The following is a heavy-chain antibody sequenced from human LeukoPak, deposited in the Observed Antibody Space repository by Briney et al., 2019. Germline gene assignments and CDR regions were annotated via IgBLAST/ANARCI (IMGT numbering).Heavy chain of an antibody. CDR3: ARGAVAGTGLFDY. V-gene: IGHV4-59*01. CDR2: IYYCGST. D-gene: IGHD6-19*01. J-gene: IGHJ4*02. Sequence: PSETLSLTCTVSGGSISSYYWSWIRQPPGKGLEWIGYIYYCGSTNYNPSLKSRVTISVDTSKNQFSLKLSSVTAADTAVYYCARGAVAGTGLFDYWGQGTLVTVSS. CDR1: GGSISSYY.